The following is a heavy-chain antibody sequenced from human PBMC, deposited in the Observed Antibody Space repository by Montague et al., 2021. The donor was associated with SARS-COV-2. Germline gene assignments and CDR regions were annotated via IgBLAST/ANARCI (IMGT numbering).Heavy chain of an antibody. CDR1: GGSISSSNYY. V-gene: IGHV4-39*01. J-gene: IGHJ3*02. CDR2: IYYSGST. Sequence: SETLSLTCTVSGGSISSSNYYWGWIRQPPGKGLEWIGSIYYSGSTYYNPSLKSRVIIFVDTSKNQFSLKLSSVTAADTAVYYCASPTYYYDSSGSDAFDIWGQGTMVTVSS. CDR3: ASPTYYYDSSGSDAFDI. D-gene: IGHD3-22*01.